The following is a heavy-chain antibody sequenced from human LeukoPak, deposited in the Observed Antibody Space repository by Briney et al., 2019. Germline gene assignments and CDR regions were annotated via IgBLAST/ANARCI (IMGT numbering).Heavy chain of an antibody. CDR3: ARAREGRAFDI. CDR1: GGSISSYY. Sequence: SETLSLTCTVSGGSISSYYWSWIRQPPGKGLEWIGYIYYSGSTNYNPSLKSRVTISVDTSKNQFSLKLSSVTAADTAVYYCARAREGRAFDIWGQGTMVTVSS. J-gene: IGHJ3*02. CDR2: IYYSGST. V-gene: IGHV4-59*01. D-gene: IGHD3-10*01.